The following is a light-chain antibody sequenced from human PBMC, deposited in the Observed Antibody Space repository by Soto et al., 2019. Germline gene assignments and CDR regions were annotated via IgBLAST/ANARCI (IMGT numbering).Light chain of an antibody. CDR3: QQSSFSPLT. CDR2: GAS. J-gene: IGKJ4*01. V-gene: IGKV3-20*01. Sequence: EIVLTQSPGTLSLSPGERATLSCRASHSVVNNYLAWFQQQPGQAPRLLISGASSRAAGIPGRFSGSGSGTDFTLTISRLEPEDFAVYYCQQSSFSPLTFGGGTRVEIK. CDR1: HSVVNNY.